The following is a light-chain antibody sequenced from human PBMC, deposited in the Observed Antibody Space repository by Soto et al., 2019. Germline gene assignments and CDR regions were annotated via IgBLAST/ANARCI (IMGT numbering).Light chain of an antibody. CDR1: QTVSSSS. V-gene: IGKV3-20*01. Sequence: DIVLTQSPGTLSLSPGERATLSCRASQTVSSSSLAWYQQKPGQAPRLLIFGASTRAAGLPDRFSGSGSGTDFTLTISRLEPEDFAVYYCQQYGSSPRTFGQGTKVDIK. J-gene: IGKJ1*01. CDR3: QQYGSSPRT. CDR2: GAS.